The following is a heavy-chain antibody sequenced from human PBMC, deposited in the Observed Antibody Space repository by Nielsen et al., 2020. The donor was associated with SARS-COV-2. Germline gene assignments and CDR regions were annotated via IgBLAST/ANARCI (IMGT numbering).Heavy chain of an antibody. CDR2: ISYDGSNK. D-gene: IGHD6-13*01. CDR3: ASGIAADQIDY. V-gene: IGHV3-30*04. J-gene: IGHJ4*02. Sequence: GESLKISYAASGFTFSSYAMHWVRQAPGKGLEWVAVISYDGSNKYYADSVKGRFTISRDNSKNTLYLQMNSLRAEDTAVYYCASGIAADQIDYWGQGTLVTVSS. CDR1: GFTFSSYA.